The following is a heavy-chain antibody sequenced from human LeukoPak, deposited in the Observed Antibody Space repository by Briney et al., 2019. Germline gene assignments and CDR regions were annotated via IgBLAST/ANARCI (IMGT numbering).Heavy chain of an antibody. D-gene: IGHD6-13*01. CDR3: ARFPSSWAIPDY. CDR1: GYSFTTYW. J-gene: IGHJ4*02. Sequence: GESLKIDCKGSGYSFTTYWISWVRQMPGKGLEWMGKIDPSDSYTNYSPSFQGHVTIAVDKSISTAYLQWSSLKASDTAMYYCARFPSSWAIPDYWREGTVVTVSS. V-gene: IGHV5-10-1*01. CDR2: IDPSDSYT.